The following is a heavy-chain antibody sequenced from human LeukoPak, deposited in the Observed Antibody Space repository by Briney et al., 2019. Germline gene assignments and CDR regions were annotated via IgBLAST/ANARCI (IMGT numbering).Heavy chain of an antibody. CDR3: ASSRGYDVGGYFDY. V-gene: IGHV1-24*01. J-gene: IGHJ4*02. CDR1: GYTLTELS. D-gene: IGHD5-12*01. Sequence: GASVKVSCKVSGYTLTELSMHWVRQAPGKGLEWMGGFDPEDGETIYAQKFQGRVTITRDTSASTAYMELSSLRSEDTAVYYCASSRGYDVGGYFDYWGQGTLVTVSS. CDR2: FDPEDGET.